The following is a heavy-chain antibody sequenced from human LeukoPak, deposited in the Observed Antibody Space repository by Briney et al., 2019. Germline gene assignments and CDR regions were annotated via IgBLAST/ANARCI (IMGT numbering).Heavy chain of an antibody. CDR3: AREFRGVRDRYNHLDY. CDR1: GFTFSSYS. CDR2: ITSSSSYI. D-gene: IGHD5-24*01. Sequence: PGGSLRLSCAASGFTFSSYSMNWVRQAPGKGLEWVSSITSSSSYIYYADSVKGRFTISRDNAKNSLYLQMNSLRAEDTAEYYWAREFRGVRDRYNHLDYWGQGTLVTDCS. J-gene: IGHJ4*02. V-gene: IGHV3-21*01.